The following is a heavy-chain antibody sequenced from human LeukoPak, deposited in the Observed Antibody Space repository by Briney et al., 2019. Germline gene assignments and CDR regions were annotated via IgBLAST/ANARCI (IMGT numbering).Heavy chain of an antibody. D-gene: IGHD5-18*01. J-gene: IGHJ4*02. Sequence: PGGSLRLSCAASGFTFSNYWMTWVRQSPGKGLEWIGSIYYSGSSSYNPSLQSRASISVDTSKNHISLKVFSLTAADTALYYCARHVSGSAMMHYFDYWGQGNLVTVSS. CDR2: IYYSGSS. CDR3: ARHVSGSAMMHYFDY. CDR1: GFTFSNYW. V-gene: IGHV4-39*01.